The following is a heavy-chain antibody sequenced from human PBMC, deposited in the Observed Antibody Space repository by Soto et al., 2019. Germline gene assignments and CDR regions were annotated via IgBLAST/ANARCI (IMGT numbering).Heavy chain of an antibody. V-gene: IGHV4-39*01. CDR1: GDSISSSPYY. CDR3: ARLPENNRFDP. Sequence: SETLSLTCTVSGDSISSSPYYWGWIRQPPGKGLEWIGTIYYSGSTYYNPSLKSRVTISIDTSKNQFSLNLISVTAADTAVYYCARLPENNRFDPWGLGTLVTVSS. J-gene: IGHJ5*02. CDR2: IYYSGST.